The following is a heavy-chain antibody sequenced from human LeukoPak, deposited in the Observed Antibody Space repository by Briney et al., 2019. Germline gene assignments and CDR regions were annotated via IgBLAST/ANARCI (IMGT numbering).Heavy chain of an antibody. CDR2: INPNSGGT. J-gene: IGHJ3*02. V-gene: IGHV1-2*02. CDR1: GYTFTGYY. Sequence: ASVKVSCKASGYTFTGYYMHWVRQAPGQGLEWMGWINPNSGGTNYAQKFQGRVTMTRDTSISTAYMELSRLRSDDTAVYHCARPYCSSTSCGYDASDIWGQGTMVTVSS. D-gene: IGHD2-2*01. CDR3: ARPYCSSTSCGYDASDI.